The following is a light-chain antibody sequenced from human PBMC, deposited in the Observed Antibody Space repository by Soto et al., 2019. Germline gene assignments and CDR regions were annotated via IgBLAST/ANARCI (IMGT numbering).Light chain of an antibody. J-gene: IGLJ1*01. CDR3: CSYAGTFLSYV. CDR1: SSDVGGYNY. V-gene: IGLV2-11*01. CDR2: DVS. Sequence: QSALTQPRSVSGSPGQSVTISCTGTSSDVGGYNYVSWYQHHPGKAPKLMIYDVSKRPSGVPDRFSGSKSGNTASLTISGLQAEDEADYYCCSYAGTFLSYVFGTGTKVTVL.